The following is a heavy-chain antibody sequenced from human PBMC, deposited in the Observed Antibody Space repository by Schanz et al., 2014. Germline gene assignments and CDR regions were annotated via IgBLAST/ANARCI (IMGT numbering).Heavy chain of an antibody. CDR3: AKGRFGELSAFDI. D-gene: IGHD3-10*01. CDR1: GFTFSSNS. J-gene: IGHJ3*02. Sequence: EVQLVESGGGLVQPGGSLRLSCAASGFTFSSNSMNWVRQAPGKGLEWVSIISGSGGNTYYADAVRGRFTISRDNSKNTLYLQMNSLRAEDTAVYHCAKGRFGELSAFDIWGQGTMVTVSS. V-gene: IGHV3-23*04. CDR2: ISGSGGNT.